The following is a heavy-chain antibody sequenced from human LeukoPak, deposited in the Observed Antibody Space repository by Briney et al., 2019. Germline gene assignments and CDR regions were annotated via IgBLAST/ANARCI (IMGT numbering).Heavy chain of an antibody. J-gene: IGHJ4*02. CDR1: GFTFSSYA. D-gene: IGHD3-3*01. V-gene: IGHV3-30-3*01. CDR3: AKAVNDFWSGYLPDY. CDR2: ISYDGSNK. Sequence: GRSLRLSCAASGFTFSSYAMHWVRQAPGKGLEWVAVISYDGSNKYYADSVKGRFTISRDNSKNTLYLQMNSLRAEDTALYYCAKAVNDFWSGYLPDYWGQGTLVTVSS.